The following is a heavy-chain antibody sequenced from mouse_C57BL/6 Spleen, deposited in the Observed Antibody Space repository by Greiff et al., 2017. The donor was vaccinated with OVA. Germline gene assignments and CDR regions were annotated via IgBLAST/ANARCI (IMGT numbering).Heavy chain of an antibody. CDR1: GYTFTDYN. CDR3: AIRGGLSYGSSPWFAY. Sequence: VQLQQSGPELVKPGASVKIPCKASGYTFTDYNMDWVKQSHGKSLEWIGDINPNNGGTIYNQKFKGKATLTVGKYSSNAYMEHRSPTSENTAVYYCAIRGGLSYGSSPWFAYWGQGTLVTVSA. V-gene: IGHV1-18*01. CDR2: INPNNGGT. D-gene: IGHD1-1*01. J-gene: IGHJ3*01.